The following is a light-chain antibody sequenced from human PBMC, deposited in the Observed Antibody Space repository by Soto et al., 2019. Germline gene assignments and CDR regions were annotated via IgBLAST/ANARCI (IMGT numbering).Light chain of an antibody. CDR3: QQDGSPPNA. CDR1: ETIRGL. Sequence: DIVLSLSPATLSLHNRERATLSCRASETIRGLLAWYQQRPGQPPRLLIYGASSRATGIPDRFSGSGSGTDFTLTICRLEPEDFAVYCCQQDGSPPNAFGQGTRLEV. V-gene: IGKV3-20*01. J-gene: IGKJ5*01. CDR2: GAS.